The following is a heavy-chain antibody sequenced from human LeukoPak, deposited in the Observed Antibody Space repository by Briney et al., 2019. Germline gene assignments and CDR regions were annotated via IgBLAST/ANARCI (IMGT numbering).Heavy chain of an antibody. V-gene: IGHV4-61*02. CDR1: GGSINSGSYY. D-gene: IGHD1-14*01. Sequence: SETLSLTCNVSGGSINSGSYYWNWIRQPAGRGLEWIGRIYTTGSTNYNPSLKSRVTISVDTSKTQFSLELSSVTAADTAVYYCAREVWGPEYWGQGTLVTVSS. CDR3: AREVWGPEY. CDR2: IYTTGST. J-gene: IGHJ4*02.